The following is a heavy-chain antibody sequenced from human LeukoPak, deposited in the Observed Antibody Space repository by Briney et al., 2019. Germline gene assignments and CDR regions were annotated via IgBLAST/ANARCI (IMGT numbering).Heavy chain of an antibody. CDR1: GGSISSYY. CDR2: IYYSGST. V-gene: IGHV4-59*01. Sequence: SETLSLTCTVSGGSISSYYWSWIRQPPGKGLEWIGYIYYSGSTNYNPSLKSRVTISVDTSKNQFSLKLSSVTAADTAVYYCASSLYYEILTGYHLHYYFDYWGQGTLVTVSS. D-gene: IGHD3-9*01. J-gene: IGHJ4*02. CDR3: ASSLYYEILTGYHLHYYFDY.